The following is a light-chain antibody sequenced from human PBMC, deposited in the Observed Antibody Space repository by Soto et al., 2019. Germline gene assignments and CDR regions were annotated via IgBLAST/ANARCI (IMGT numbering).Light chain of an antibody. V-gene: IGKV2-30*02. Sequence: DVVMTQSRLSLPVTVGQPPYISCTSNQSLVHSDGIAYFGWVQQRPGRSPRXXIYKVSNRDSGVPARFSGSGSGTDFTLTITRLEPEDFAVYYCQQYGGSPITFGLGTRLEI. J-gene: IGKJ5*01. CDR2: KVS. CDR3: QQYGGSPIT. CDR1: QSLVHSDGIAY.